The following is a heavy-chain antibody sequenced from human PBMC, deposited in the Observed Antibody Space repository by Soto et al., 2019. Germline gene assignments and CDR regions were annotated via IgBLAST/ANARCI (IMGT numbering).Heavy chain of an antibody. Sequence: GGSLRLSCAASGFTFSSYWIHWVRQAPGKGLVWVSRINSDGSSTTYADSVKGRFTISRDNAKNTLYLQMTSLRAEDTAVYYCTTPDLVASGDTWGQGTMVTVSS. J-gene: IGHJ3*01. CDR3: TTPDLVASGDT. D-gene: IGHD2-8*02. CDR1: GFTFSSYW. CDR2: INSDGSST. V-gene: IGHV3-74*01.